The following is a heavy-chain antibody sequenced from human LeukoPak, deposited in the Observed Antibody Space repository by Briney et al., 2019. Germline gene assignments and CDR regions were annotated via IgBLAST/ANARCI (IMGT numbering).Heavy chain of an antibody. J-gene: IGHJ4*02. Sequence: GASVKVSCKASGYTFTINHIHWVRQAPGQGLEWMGVINPSGDSTTYAQNFQGRVTMTRDTSTSTAYMELRSLRSEDTAICYCAKLATSDTGETYWGQGTLVTVSS. V-gene: IGHV1-46*01. D-gene: IGHD3-16*01. CDR1: GYTFTINH. CDR3: AKLATSDTGETY. CDR2: INPSGDST.